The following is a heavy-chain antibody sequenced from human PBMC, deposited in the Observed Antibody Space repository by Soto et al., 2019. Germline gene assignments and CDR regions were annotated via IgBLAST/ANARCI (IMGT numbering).Heavy chain of an antibody. CDR1: GFTFSSYW. V-gene: IGHV3-74*01. Sequence: PGGSLRLSCAASGFTFSSYWMHWVRQAPGKGLVWVSRINSDGSSTSYADSVKGRFTISRDNAKNTLYLQMNSLRAEDTAVYYCARDGRTYYDFWSGYSLPYYMDVWGKGTTVTVSS. CDR2: INSDGSST. D-gene: IGHD3-3*01. J-gene: IGHJ6*03. CDR3: ARDGRTYYDFWSGYSLPYYMDV.